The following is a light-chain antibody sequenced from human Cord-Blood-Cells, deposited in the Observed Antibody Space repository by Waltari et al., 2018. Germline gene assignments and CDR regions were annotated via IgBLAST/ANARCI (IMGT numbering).Light chain of an antibody. CDR1: SSAVGRYNL. J-gene: IGLJ3*02. CDR2: EGS. V-gene: IGLV2-23*01. CDR3: CSYAGSSTWV. Sequence: QSALTQPAPVSGSPGQSITISCTGTSSAVGRYNLVSWYQQHPGTAPKLMIYEGSKRPSGVSNRFSGSKSGNTASLTISGLQAEDEADYYCCSYAGSSTWVFGGGTKLTVL.